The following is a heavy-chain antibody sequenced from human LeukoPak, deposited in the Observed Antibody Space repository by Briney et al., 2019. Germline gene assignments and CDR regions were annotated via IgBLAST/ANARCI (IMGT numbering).Heavy chain of an antibody. CDR2: ISQSGSTT. V-gene: IGHV3-48*03. Sequence: GGSLRLSCVVSGFTFNQYEMNWVSQAPGKRLEWVSYISQSGSTTRYTDSVKGRFTISRDNAKNSLYLQLSSLRVEDMGVYYCARDGETAAPWALDLWGQGTVVSVSS. CDR1: GFTFNQYE. J-gene: IGHJ3*01. D-gene: IGHD3-10*01. CDR3: ARDGETAAPWALDL.